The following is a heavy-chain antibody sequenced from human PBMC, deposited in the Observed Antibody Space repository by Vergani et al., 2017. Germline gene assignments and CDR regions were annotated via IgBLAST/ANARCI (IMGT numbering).Heavy chain of an antibody. J-gene: IGHJ6*02. CDR2: IIPILGIA. Sequence: QVQLVHSVAEVKKPGSSVKVSCKASVGTFSSYTISGVRQAPGQGLEWMGRIIPILGIANYAQKFQGRVTITEDTSTSTAYMALSSLRSEDTAVYYCAHNNYGAGRLGGYYYGMDVWGQGTTVTVSS. CDR1: VGTFSSYT. CDR3: AHNNYGAGRLGGYYYGMDV. D-gene: IGHD3-10*01. V-gene: IGHV1-69*02.